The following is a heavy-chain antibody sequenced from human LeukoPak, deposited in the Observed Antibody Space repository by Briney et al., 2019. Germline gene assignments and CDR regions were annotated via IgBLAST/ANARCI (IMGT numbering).Heavy chain of an antibody. Sequence: PSDTLSLTCTVPGGSFSSYCWSWIPKPPGKGLNRLGYIYHSGSNNYHPSPRSRVTISVDTSKNPVAPKISSVTAAGTAVYYCAREFRHWTIAVAGSSSIWFDPWGQGTLVTVSS. CDR2: IYHSGSN. CDR1: GGSFSSYC. V-gene: IGHV4-59*13. D-gene: IGHD6-19*01. J-gene: IGHJ5*02. CDR3: AREFRHWTIAVAGSSSIWFDP.